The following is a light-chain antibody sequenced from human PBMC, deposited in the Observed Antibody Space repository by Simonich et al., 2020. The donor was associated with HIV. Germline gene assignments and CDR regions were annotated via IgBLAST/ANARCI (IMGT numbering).Light chain of an antibody. CDR3: QQYYSYPLT. J-gene: IGKJ4*01. CDR1: QSVLYSSNNKNY. Sequence: DIVMTQSPDSLAVSLGERATINCKSSQSVLYSSNNKNYLAWYQQKPGQPPKLLIYWASTRESGVPSRFSGSGSGTDFTLTISLQSEDSATYYCQQYYSYPLTFGGGTKVEIK. V-gene: IGKV4-1*01. CDR2: WAS.